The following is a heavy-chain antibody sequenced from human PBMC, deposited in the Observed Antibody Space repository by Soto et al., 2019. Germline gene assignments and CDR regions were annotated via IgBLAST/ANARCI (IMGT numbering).Heavy chain of an antibody. Sequence: GGSLRLSCAASGFTFSDYYMSWIRQAPGKGLEWVSYISSSGSTIYYADSVKGRFTISRDNAKNSLYLQMNSLRAEDTAVYYCANGGVTIFGVVTPKYGMDVWGQGTTVTVSS. CDR2: ISSSGSTI. CDR3: ANGGVTIFGVVTPKYGMDV. V-gene: IGHV3-11*01. D-gene: IGHD3-3*01. CDR1: GFTFSDYY. J-gene: IGHJ6*02.